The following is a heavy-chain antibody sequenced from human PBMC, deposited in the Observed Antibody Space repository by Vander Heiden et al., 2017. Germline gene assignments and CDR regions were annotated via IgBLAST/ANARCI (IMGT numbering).Heavy chain of an antibody. J-gene: IGHJ4*02. CDR1: GFTLSSHA. V-gene: IGHV3-23*01. CDR3: AKGQGAMVRGSRDDY. CDR2: ISGSGGST. Sequence: EVQLLESGGGLVQPGGSLRLPCAASGFTLSSHAMSWVPQAPGKGLEWVSAISGSGGSTYYADSVKGRFTISRDNSKNTLYLQMNSLRAEDTAVYYCAKGQGAMVRGSRDDYWGQGTLVTVSS. D-gene: IGHD3-10*01.